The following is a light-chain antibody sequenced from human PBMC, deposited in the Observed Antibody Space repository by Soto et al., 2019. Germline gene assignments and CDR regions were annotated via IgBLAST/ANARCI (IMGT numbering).Light chain of an antibody. CDR1: QTISSW. V-gene: IGKV1-5*03. J-gene: IGKJ1*01. Sequence: DIPMTQAPSTLSASVGERVTITCRASQTISSWLAWCQQRPGKAPKLLIYKASSLESGVPSRFSGSGSGTDFTLTISSLQPEDFATYFCQQSYSTPPWTFGQGPKVDI. CDR3: QQSYSTPPWT. CDR2: KAS.